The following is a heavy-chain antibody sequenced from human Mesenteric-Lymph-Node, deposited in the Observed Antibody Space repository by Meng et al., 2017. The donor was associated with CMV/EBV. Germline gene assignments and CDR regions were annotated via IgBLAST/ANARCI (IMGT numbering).Heavy chain of an antibody. Sequence: GESQKISCAASGFTFDDYGMSWVRQAPGKGLEWVSGINWNGGSTGYADSVKGRFTISGDNAKSSLYLQLDSLSPEDTAVYYCARGHDFDYWGQGTLVTVSS. CDR1: GFTFDDYG. J-gene: IGHJ4*02. V-gene: IGHV3-20*04. CDR2: INWNGGST. CDR3: ARGHDFDY.